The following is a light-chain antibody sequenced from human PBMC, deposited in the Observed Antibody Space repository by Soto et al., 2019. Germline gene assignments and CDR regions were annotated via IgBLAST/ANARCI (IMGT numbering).Light chain of an antibody. CDR2: EVS. Sequence: QSALTQPASVSGSPGQSITISCTGTSSDVGGYNYVSWYQQHPGKAPKLMIYEVSNRPSGVPDRFSGSRSATSASLTITGLQAEDEADYYCQSYDRSLSGSFFGTGTQLTVL. CDR1: SSDVGGYNY. CDR3: QSYDRSLSGSF. J-gene: IGLJ1*01. V-gene: IGLV2-14*01.